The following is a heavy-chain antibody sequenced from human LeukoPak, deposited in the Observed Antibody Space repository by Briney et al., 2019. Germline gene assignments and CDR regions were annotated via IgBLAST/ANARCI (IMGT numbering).Heavy chain of an antibody. CDR2: ISYDGSST. J-gene: IGHJ3*02. V-gene: IGHV3-30*04. D-gene: IGHD6-19*01. CDR1: GFTFSNHA. Sequence: GGPLRLSCAAAGFTFSNHAIHWVRQAPGKGLEWVVVISYDGSSTYYSDSVKGRFTISRDNSKNTLFLQMDSLRVDDTALYYCAREPIQWQPRGDAFDIWGQGTMVTVSS. CDR3: AREPIQWQPRGDAFDI.